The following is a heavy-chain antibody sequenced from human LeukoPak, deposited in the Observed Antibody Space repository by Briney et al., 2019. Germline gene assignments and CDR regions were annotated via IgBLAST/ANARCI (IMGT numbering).Heavy chain of an antibody. D-gene: IGHD3-3*01. CDR1: GFTVSSNY. J-gene: IGHJ4*02. CDR3: ARVITIFGVAPRRPDY. Sequence: PGGSLRLSCAASGFTVSSNYMSWVRQAPGKGLEWVSVIYSGGSTYYADSVKGRFTNSRDNSKNTLYLQMNSLRAEDTAVYYCARVITIFGVAPRRPDYWGQGTLVTVSS. CDR2: IYSGGST. V-gene: IGHV3-53*01.